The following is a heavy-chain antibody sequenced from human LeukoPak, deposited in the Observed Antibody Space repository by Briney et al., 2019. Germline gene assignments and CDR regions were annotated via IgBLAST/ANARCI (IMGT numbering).Heavy chain of an antibody. Sequence: ASVTVSCKASGYTFTSYYMHWVRQAPGQGLEWMGIINPSGGSTSYAQKFQGRVTMTRDTSTSTVYMELSSLRSEDTAVYYCARGGVTIFGVVTRRNWFDPWGQGTLVTVSS. CDR2: INPSGGST. V-gene: IGHV1-46*01. D-gene: IGHD3-3*01. CDR1: GYTFTSYY. CDR3: ARGGVTIFGVVTRRNWFDP. J-gene: IGHJ5*02.